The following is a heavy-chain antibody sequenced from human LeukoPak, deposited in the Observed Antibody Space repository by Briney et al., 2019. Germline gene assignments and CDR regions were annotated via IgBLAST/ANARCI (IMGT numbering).Heavy chain of an antibody. D-gene: IGHD3-10*01. CDR1: GFTVSSNY. J-gene: IGHJ4*02. Sequence: GGSLRLSCAASGFTVSSNYMSWVRQAPGKGLEWVSVIYSGGSTYYADPVKGRFTISRDNSKNTLYLQMNSLRAEDTAVYYCARGFPYYYGSGSSHFDYWGQGTLVTVSS. CDR2: IYSGGST. CDR3: ARGFPYYYGSGSSHFDY. V-gene: IGHV3-53*01.